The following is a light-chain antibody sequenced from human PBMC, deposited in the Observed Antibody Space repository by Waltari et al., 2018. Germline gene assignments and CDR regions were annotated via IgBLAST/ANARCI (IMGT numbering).Light chain of an antibody. J-gene: IGKJ4*01. CDR2: QPY. Sequence: DIQMTQSPSTLSASVGDTVKVTCRASQDINTWLAWYQQKPENAPKRIIYQPYNLETGVPPRFSGYASGTEFTLTISSLQPDDFATYYCQQYNSYPLTFGGGTKVEIK. CDR3: QQYNSYPLT. V-gene: IGKV1-5*03. CDR1: QDINTW.